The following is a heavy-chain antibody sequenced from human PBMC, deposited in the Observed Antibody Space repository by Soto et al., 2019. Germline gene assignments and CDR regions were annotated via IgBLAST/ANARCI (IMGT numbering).Heavy chain of an antibody. V-gene: IGHV4-59*01. Sequence: SETLSLTCTVSGGAISSYYWSWIRQPPGKGLEWIGDIYYSGSTNYNPSLKRRVTISVDTSKNQFSLKLSSVTAADTAVYYCARAYGYYFDYWGQGTLVTVSS. CDR2: IYYSGST. D-gene: IGHD4-17*01. CDR1: GGAISSYY. CDR3: ARAYGYYFDY. J-gene: IGHJ4*02.